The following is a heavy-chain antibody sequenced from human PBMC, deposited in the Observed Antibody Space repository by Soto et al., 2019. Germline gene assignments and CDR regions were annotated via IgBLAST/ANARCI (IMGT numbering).Heavy chain of an antibody. CDR3: ARERPAYGSGIAFDI. CDR2: INSDGSST. J-gene: IGHJ3*02. D-gene: IGHD3-10*01. V-gene: IGHV3-74*01. CDR1: GFTFSSYW. Sequence: EVQLVESGGGLVQPGGSLRLSCAASGFTFSSYWMHWVRQAPGKGLVWVSRINSDGSSTSYADSVKGRFTISRDNAKNTLYLQMNSLRAEDTAVYYCARERPAYGSGIAFDIWGQGTMVTVSS.